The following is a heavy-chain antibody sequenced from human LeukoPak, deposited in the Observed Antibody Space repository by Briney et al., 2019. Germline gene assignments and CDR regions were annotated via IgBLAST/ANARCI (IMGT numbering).Heavy chain of an antibody. CDR1: GFTFSSYG. CDR3: AKEMVHVGGLSY. J-gene: IGHJ4*02. CDR2: ISYDGSNK. V-gene: IGHV3-30*18. Sequence: GALRLSCAASGFTFSSYGMHWVRQAPGKGLEWVAVISYDGSNKYYADSVKGRFTISRDNSKNTLYLQMNSLRAEDTAVYYCAKEMVHVGGLSYWGQGTLVTVSS. D-gene: IGHD3-16*01.